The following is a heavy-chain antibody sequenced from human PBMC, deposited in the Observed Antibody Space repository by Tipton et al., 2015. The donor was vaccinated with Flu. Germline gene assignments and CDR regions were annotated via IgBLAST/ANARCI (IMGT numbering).Heavy chain of an antibody. CDR1: SGSFGNYA. D-gene: IGHD1-14*01. CDR2: ILPFLDTA. V-gene: IGHV1-69*06. J-gene: IGHJ3*02. Sequence: QLVQSGAEVKWPESSVYVSCKTSSGSFGNYAINWVRQAPGQGLEWMGGILPFLDTAKYAQKFQGRLIISADRSTKAVYMELRSLRSEDTAVYFCATRTPTYGDPLHIWGQGTTVIVSS. CDR3: ATRTPTYGDPLHI.